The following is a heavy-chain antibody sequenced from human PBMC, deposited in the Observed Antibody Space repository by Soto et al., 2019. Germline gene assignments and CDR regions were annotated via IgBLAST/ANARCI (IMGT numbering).Heavy chain of an antibody. V-gene: IGHV3-9*01. J-gene: IGHJ6*02. CDR2: ISWNSGSI. CDR1: GFTFDDYA. D-gene: IGHD3-16*02. Sequence: EVQLVESGGGLVQPGRSLRLSCGASGFTFDDYAMHWVRQAPGKGLEWVSGISWNSGSIGYADSVKGRFTISRDNAKNSLYLPMNSMRAEDTALYVFANDRGAKGYLRLYYYYGMDVCGQGTTVTVSS. CDR3: ANDRGAKGYLRLYYYYGMDV.